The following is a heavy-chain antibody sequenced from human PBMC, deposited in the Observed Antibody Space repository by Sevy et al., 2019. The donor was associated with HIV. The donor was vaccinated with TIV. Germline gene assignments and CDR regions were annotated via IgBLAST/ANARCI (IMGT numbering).Heavy chain of an antibody. CDR3: ARADNIGWSTLDAFDL. CDR1: GYTFTGHY. Sequence: ASVKVSCKASGYTFTGHYMHWVRQAPGQGLEWMGRINPKSGGTNYAQKFQGRVTMTRDMSIITAYMELSSLRSDDTAVYDCARADNIGWSTLDAFDLWGQRTMVTVSS. V-gene: IGHV1-2*06. J-gene: IGHJ3*01. CDR2: INPKSGGT. D-gene: IGHD6-19*01.